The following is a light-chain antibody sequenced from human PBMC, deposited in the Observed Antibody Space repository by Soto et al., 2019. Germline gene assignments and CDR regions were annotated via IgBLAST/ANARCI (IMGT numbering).Light chain of an antibody. Sequence: EREMTQSPAALSVSPGERANLSCRASQSVSSTLAWYQQKLGQAPRLLIYGASTRATGIPARFSGSGSGTEFTLTISSLQSEDFAVYYCQQNSNCPRTFGQGTKVDIK. V-gene: IGKV3D-15*01. CDR1: QSVSST. J-gene: IGKJ1*01. CDR3: QQNSNCPRT. CDR2: GAS.